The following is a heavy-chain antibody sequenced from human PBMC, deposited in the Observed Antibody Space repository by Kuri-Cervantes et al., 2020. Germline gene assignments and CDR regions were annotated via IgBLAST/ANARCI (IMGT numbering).Heavy chain of an antibody. CDR3: ARESHYYYGMDV. V-gene: IGHV1-18*01. CDR1: GYTFTGYG. Sequence: ASVKVSCKASGYTFTGYGFSWVRQAPGQGLEWMGWISAYNGNTNYAQKFQGRVTMTRDTSISTAYMELRRLRSDDTAVYYCARESHYYYGMDVWGQGTTVTVSS. J-gene: IGHJ6*02. CDR2: ISAYNGNT.